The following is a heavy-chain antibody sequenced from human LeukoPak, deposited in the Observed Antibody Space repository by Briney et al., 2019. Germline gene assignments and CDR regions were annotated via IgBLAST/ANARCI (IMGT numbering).Heavy chain of an antibody. V-gene: IGHV4-30-4*08. CDR3: ARHSIVVVPAGPGGDAFDI. D-gene: IGHD2-2*01. CDR2: IYYSGST. J-gene: IGHJ3*02. CDR1: GGSISSGDYY. Sequence: PSETLSLTCTVSGGSISSGDYYWSWIRQPPGKGLEWIGYIYYSGSTYYNPSLKSRVTISVDTSKNQFSLKLSSVTAADTAVYYCARHSIVVVPAGPGGDAFDIWGQGTMVTVSS.